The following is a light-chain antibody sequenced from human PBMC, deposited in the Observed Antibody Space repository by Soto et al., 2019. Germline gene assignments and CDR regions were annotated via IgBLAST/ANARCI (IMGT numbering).Light chain of an antibody. J-gene: IGKJ1*01. CDR2: GAS. CDR3: QQYNIWPPWT. V-gene: IGKV3-15*01. CDR1: QSVSNN. Sequence: EIVLTQSPATLSVSPGERATLSCRASQSVSNNLAWYQQRPGQAPRLLIYGASTRATGVPARFSGSGSGTDFTLTISSLQSEDFAVYYCQQYNIWPPWTFGQGTKVDI.